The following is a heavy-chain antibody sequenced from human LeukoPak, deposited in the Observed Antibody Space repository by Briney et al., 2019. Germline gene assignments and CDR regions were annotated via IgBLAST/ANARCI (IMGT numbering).Heavy chain of an antibody. Sequence: PGGSLRLSCAASGFTFSSYAMSWVRQAPGKGLEWVSAISGSGGSTYYADSVKGRFTISRDNSKNTLYLQMNSLRAEDTAVYYCATLNWNDDGPRDYWGQGTLVTVSS. CDR1: GFTFSSYA. CDR2: ISGSGGST. CDR3: ATLNWNDDGPRDY. J-gene: IGHJ4*02. V-gene: IGHV3-23*01. D-gene: IGHD1-1*01.